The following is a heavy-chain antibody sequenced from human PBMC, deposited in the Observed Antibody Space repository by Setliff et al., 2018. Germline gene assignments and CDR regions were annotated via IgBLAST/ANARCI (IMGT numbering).Heavy chain of an antibody. J-gene: IGHJ3*02. Sequence: PSETLSLTCTVSGGSISSGDYYWSWTRRPPGKGLEWIGYIYYSGSTYYNPSLKSRVTISVDTSKNTLYLQMNSLRVEDTAVYYCATTRDSGVWYWAFDIWGQGTMVTVSS. CDR3: ATTRDSGVWYWAFDI. CDR2: IYYSGST. CDR1: GGSISSGDYY. V-gene: IGHV4-30-4*02. D-gene: IGHD6-19*01.